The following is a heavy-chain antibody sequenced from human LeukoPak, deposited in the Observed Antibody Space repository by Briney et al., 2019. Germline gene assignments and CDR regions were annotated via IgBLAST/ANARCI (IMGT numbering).Heavy chain of an antibody. V-gene: IGHV4-38-2*02. CDR3: ARGRGYCSSTSCYGLYWYFDL. D-gene: IGHD2-2*01. J-gene: IGHJ2*01. Sequence: SETLSLTCTVSGYSISSGYYWGWIRQPPGKGLEWIGSIYHSGSTYYNPSLKSRVTISVDTSKNQFSLKLSSVTAADTAVYYCARGRGYCSSTSCYGLYWYFDLWGRGTLVTVSS. CDR2: IYHSGST. CDR1: GYSISSGYY.